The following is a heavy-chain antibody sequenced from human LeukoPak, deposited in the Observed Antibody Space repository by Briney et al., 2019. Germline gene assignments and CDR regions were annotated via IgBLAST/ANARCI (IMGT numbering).Heavy chain of an antibody. V-gene: IGHV3-23*01. CDR1: AITFSTYA. J-gene: IGHJ5*02. Sequence: GGSLRLSCAASAITFSTYAMSWVRQAPGKGLECVSVISGGAGSTYYADSVKGRFTISRDNSKNTLSLQMNSLRPEDTAVYYCARLLRFFFDPWGQGTLVTVSS. CDR2: ISGGAGST. CDR3: ARLLRFFFDP. D-gene: IGHD3-3*01.